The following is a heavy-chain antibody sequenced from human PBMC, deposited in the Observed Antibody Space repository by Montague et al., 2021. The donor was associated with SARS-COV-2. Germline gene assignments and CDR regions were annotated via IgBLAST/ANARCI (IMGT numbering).Heavy chain of an antibody. V-gene: IGHV4-59*08. J-gene: IGHJ6*02. D-gene: IGHD3-16*01. Sequence: SETLSLTCTVSGGSISSYYWSWIRQPQGKGMERIGYIYYSGSTNYSPSLKRRVTISVDTSKNQFSLKLSSVTAADTAVYYCARHLEVDAYVWGCLVHYYYCGTDVWGQGTTVTVSS. CDR3: ARHLEVDAYVWGCLVHYYYCGTDV. CDR2: IYYSGST. CDR1: GGSISSYY.